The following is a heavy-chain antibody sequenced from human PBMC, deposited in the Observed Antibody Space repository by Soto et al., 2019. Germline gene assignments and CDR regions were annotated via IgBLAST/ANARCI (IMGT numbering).Heavy chain of an antibody. CDR1: GFTFSDYS. V-gene: IGHV3-11*01. J-gene: IGHJ6*02. CDR3: ARQKAWTGEWLSLYVPGMDG. Sequence: QVQLVESGGGLVKPGGSLRLSCAASGFTFSDYSMSWIRQAPGKGLEWVSYISNSGSTIYFADSVKGRFTISRDNAKNSQYLQMDSLRAEDTAVYYCARQKAWTGEWLSLYVPGMDGWGQGTT. D-gene: IGHD3-22*01. CDR2: ISNSGSTI.